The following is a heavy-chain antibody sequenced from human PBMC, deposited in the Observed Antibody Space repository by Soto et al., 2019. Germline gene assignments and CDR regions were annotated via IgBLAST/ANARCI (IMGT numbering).Heavy chain of an antibody. Sequence: GGSLRPSCVAPGFTVDGYFMHFGPPAPGKGLEGVSGISANGDTIDYADSVKGRFTISRDNAKNSLFLQMNSLRPEDTALYYCAKDMKWGGMTTIHYFDSWGQGTQVTVSS. D-gene: IGHD4-17*01. CDR2: ISANGDTI. J-gene: IGHJ4*02. CDR3: AKDMKWGGMTTIHYFDS. CDR1: GFTVDGYF. V-gene: IGHV3-9*01.